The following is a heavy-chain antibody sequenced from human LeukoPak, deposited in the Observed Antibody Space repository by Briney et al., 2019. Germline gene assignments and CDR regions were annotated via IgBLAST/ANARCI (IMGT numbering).Heavy chain of an antibody. D-gene: IGHD3-10*01. J-gene: IGHJ3*02. CDR1: GNTFSNYW. CDR3: ARAARGYAFDI. V-gene: IGHV5-51*01. CDR2: IYPGDSDA. Sequence: GESLKISCKVSGNTFSNYWTGWVRQMPGKGLEWMGIIYPGDSDAKYSPSFQGQVTISVDKSITTAYLQWSSLRASDTAIYYCARAARGYAFDIWGQGTVVTVSS.